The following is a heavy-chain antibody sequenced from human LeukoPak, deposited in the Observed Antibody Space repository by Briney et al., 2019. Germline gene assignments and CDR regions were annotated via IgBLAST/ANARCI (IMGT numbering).Heavy chain of an antibody. J-gene: IGHJ4*02. Sequence: GGSLRLSCAASGFTFSNYWMTWVRQAPGKGLEWVANIKEDGSEKYYVDSVKGRFAISRDNANNSLYLEMNSLRAEDTAVYYCAREVTVLRGLSNYWGQGTLVTVSS. CDR2: IKEDGSEK. V-gene: IGHV3-7*01. CDR3: AREVTVLRGLSNY. CDR1: GFTFSNYW. D-gene: IGHD3-10*01.